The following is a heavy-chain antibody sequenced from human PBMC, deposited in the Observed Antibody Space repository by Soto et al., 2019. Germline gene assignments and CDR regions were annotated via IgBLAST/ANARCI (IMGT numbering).Heavy chain of an antibody. CDR3: ARGPWGITAHPAYFDY. D-gene: IGHD6-13*01. J-gene: IGHJ4*02. CDR1: GGSISSSSYY. V-gene: IGHV4-39*01. CDR2: IYYSGST. Sequence: PSETLSLTCTVSGGSISSSSYYWGWIRQPPGKGLEWIGSIYYSGSTYYNPSLKSRVTISVDTSKNQFSLKLSSVTAADTAVYYCARGPWGITAHPAYFDYWGQGTLVTVSS.